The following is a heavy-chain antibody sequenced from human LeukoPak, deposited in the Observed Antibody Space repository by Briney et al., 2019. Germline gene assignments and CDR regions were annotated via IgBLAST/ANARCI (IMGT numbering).Heavy chain of an antibody. V-gene: IGHV3-48*04. Sequence: GGSLRLSCAASGFTFRSYAMSWVRQAPGKGLEWVSYISSSGSTIYYADSVKGRFTISRDNAKNSLYLQMSSLRAEDTAVYYCARDGVVGATDYFDYWGQGTLVTVSS. D-gene: IGHD1-26*01. J-gene: IGHJ4*02. CDR3: ARDGVVGATDYFDY. CDR1: GFTFRSYA. CDR2: ISSSGSTI.